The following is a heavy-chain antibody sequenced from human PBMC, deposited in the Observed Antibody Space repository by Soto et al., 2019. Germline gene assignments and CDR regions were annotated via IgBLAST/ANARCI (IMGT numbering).Heavy chain of an antibody. D-gene: IGHD1-20*01. CDR1: GFNFDSYG. Sequence: GGSLRLSCAVSGFNFDSYGMHWVRQATGKGLEWVAVISYDGSEKNYVDSVEGRFTISRDNAKNSLYLQMNSLRAEDTAVYYCARSRYLEYWGQGTLVTVSS. CDR2: ISYDGSEK. V-gene: IGHV3-30*03. CDR3: ARSRYLEY. J-gene: IGHJ4*02.